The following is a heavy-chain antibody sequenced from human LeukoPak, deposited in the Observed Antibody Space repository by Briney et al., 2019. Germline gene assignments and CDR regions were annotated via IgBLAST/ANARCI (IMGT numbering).Heavy chain of an antibody. V-gene: IGHV3-23*01. CDR2: ISGSGGST. CDR3: AKGMATFYYYGMDV. Sequence: SGGSLRLSCAASGFTFSSYAMSWVRQAPGKGLEWVSAISGSGGSTYYADSVKGRFTISRDNSKNTLYLQMNSLRAEDTAVYYCAKGMATFYYYGMDVWGQGTTVTVSS. CDR1: GFTFSSYA. D-gene: IGHD5-24*01. J-gene: IGHJ6*02.